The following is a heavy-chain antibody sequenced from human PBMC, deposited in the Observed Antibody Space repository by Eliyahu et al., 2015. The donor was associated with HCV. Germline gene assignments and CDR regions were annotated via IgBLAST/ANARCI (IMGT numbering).Heavy chain of an antibody. Sequence: QVQLQQWGAGLLKPSETLSLTCAVXGGSISAYYWTWXRQSPGRGLEWIGEINHIGSTKHNPSLKGRLTISVDTSKNQFSLSLTSVTAADTALYYCARIQRGEMKPGYASSRPGWFDPWGQGTLVTVSS. CDR2: INHIGST. J-gene: IGHJ5*02. CDR1: GGSISAYY. V-gene: IGHV4-34*01. D-gene: IGHD6-13*01. CDR3: ARIQRGEMKPGYASSRPGWFDP.